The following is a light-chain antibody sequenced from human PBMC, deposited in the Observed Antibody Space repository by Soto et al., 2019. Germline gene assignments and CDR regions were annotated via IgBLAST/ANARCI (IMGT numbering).Light chain of an antibody. CDR3: QQYYSIPFT. CDR2: GAS. J-gene: IGKJ2*01. Sequence: DFVMTQAPDSLAVSLGERATINCKSSQSGLYNSNNKNHLGWFQQKPGHPPKLLIYGASFRPSGVPDRFSGSGYGTDFTLTISSLQAEDVAVYYCQQYYSIPFTFGQGTKLEI. CDR1: QSGLYNSNNKNH. V-gene: IGKV4-1*01.